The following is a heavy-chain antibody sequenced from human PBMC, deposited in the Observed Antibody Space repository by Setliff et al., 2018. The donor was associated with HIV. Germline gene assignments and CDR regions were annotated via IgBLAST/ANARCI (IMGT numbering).Heavy chain of an antibody. CDR3: AKVGSPLDYTRGAFDI. CDR2: SNPSGGST. V-gene: IGHV1-46*02. D-gene: IGHD4-4*01. Sequence: ASVKVSCKASGYTFNNYYMHWARQAPGQGLEWMGISNPSGGSTSHAQRLQGRVTMTRNTSTSTVYMELTGLRYEDTAIYYCAKVGSPLDYTRGAFDIWGQGTLVTVSS. J-gene: IGHJ3*02. CDR1: GYTFNNYY.